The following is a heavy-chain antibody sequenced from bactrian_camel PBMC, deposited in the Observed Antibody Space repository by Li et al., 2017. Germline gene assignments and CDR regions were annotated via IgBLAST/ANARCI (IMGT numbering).Heavy chain of an antibody. D-gene: IGHD7*01. CDR2: IDSDGTT. CDR3: AADNIYCGTGFAY. J-gene: IGHJ4*01. V-gene: IGHV3S53*01. Sequence: HVQLVESGGGSVQTGGSLRLTCTASSTHVYGSSCIGWFRQSPGKEREWVAGIDSDGTTSYTDSVKDRFTLSVDNAKNTLYLQMNSLKSEDTAMYYCAADNIYCGTGFAYWGQGTQVTVS. CDR1: THVYGSSC.